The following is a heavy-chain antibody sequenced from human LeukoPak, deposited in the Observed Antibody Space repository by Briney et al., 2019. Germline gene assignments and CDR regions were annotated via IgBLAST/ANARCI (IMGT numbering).Heavy chain of an antibody. CDR1: GGSISSSNW. D-gene: IGHD6-19*01. CDR2: IYHSGST. Sequence: SGTLSLTCAVSGGSISSSNWWSWVRQPPGKGLEWIGEIYHSGSTNYNPSLMSRVTISVDKSKNQFPLKLSSVTAADTAVYYCAVSSGWYKIDYWGQGTLVTVSS. V-gene: IGHV4-4*02. J-gene: IGHJ4*02. CDR3: AVSSGWYKIDY.